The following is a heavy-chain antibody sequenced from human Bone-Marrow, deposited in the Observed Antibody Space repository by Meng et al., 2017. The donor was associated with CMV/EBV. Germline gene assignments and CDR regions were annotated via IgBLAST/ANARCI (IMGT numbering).Heavy chain of an antibody. CDR2: IRYDGSNK. V-gene: IGHV3-30*02. Sequence: GGSLRLSCAASGFTFSSYGMHWVRQAPGTGLEWVAFIRYDGSNKYYADSVKGRFTISRDNSKNTLYLQMNSLRAEDTAVYYCAKGHLYYYYGMDVWGQGTTVTVYS. CDR1: GFTFSSYG. CDR3: AKGHLYYYYGMDV. J-gene: IGHJ6*02.